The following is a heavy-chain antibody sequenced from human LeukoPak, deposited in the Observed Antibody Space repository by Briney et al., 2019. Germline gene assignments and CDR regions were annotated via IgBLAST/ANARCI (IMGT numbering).Heavy chain of an antibody. Sequence: PSETLSLTCTVSGGSISSSSYYWGWIRQPPGKGLEWIGSIYYSGSTYYNPSLKSRVTISVDTSKNQFSLKLSSVTAADTAVYYCARSVEIAVAGTFWLCWGQGTLVTVSS. CDR2: IYYSGST. CDR3: ARSVEIAVAGTFWLC. J-gene: IGHJ4*02. CDR1: GGSISSSSYY. D-gene: IGHD6-19*01. V-gene: IGHV4-39*07.